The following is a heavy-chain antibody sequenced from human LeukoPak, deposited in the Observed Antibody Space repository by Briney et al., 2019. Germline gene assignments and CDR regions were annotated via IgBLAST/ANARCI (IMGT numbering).Heavy chain of an antibody. V-gene: IGHV1-2*06. J-gene: IGHJ4*02. CDR2: INPNSGDT. Sequence: GASVKVSCKASGYTFTGYFMHWVRQAPGQGLEWMGRINPNSGDTNYAQNFQGRVTMTRDTSISTAYMELSRLRSDDTAVYYCARDCSGGSCYSHWGQGTLVTVSS. CDR3: ARDCSGGSCYSH. D-gene: IGHD2-15*01. CDR1: GYTFTGYF.